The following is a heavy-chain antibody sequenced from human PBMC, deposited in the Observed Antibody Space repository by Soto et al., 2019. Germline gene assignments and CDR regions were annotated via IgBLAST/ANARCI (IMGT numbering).Heavy chain of an antibody. Sequence: VASVKVSCKVSGYPFTSYYLHWVRQAPGQGPEWMGRINVSDGSTRCAQNFQGRVTMTRDTSTTTVYMELSPLRSDDTAVYYCAREAAVAGTAFDHWGQGTLVTVSS. V-gene: IGHV1-46*01. CDR1: GYPFTSYY. CDR2: INVSDGST. D-gene: IGHD6-19*01. J-gene: IGHJ5*02. CDR3: AREAAVAGTAFDH.